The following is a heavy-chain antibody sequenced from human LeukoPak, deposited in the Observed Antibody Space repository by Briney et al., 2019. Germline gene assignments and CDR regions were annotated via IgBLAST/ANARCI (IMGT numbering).Heavy chain of an antibody. D-gene: IGHD5-24*01. Sequence: SETLSLTCSVSGGSISSSSDYWSWIRQHPGKGLEWIGYIYYSGSTYYNPSLKSRVTISVDTSKNQFSLKLSSVTAADTAVYYCARVEEMATFDYWGQGTLVTVSS. CDR2: IYYSGST. J-gene: IGHJ4*02. CDR1: GGSISSSSDY. V-gene: IGHV4-31*03. CDR3: ARVEEMATFDY.